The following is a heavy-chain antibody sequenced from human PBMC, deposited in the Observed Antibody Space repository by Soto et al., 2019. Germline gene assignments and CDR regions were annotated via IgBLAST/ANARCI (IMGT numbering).Heavy chain of an antibody. CDR2: IWYDGITT. CDR3: ARDLGRPSRIPNDAFKI. CDR1: GFTFSSCG. D-gene: IGHD7-27*01. J-gene: IGHJ3*02. Sequence: QVQLVESGGGVVQPGRSLRLSCAVSGFTFSSCGMHWVRQAPGKGLEWVAVIWYDGITTCYADSVKGRFTISRDNFKNTVYLQMNSLRAEDTAVYYCARDLGRPSRIPNDAFKIWGHGTMGTVSS. V-gene: IGHV3-33*01.